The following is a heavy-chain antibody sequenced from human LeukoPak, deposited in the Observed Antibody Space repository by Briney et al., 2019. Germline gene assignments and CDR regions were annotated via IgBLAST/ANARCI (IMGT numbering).Heavy chain of an antibody. CDR3: ARHREYDYVWGSYRGTKNWFDP. Sequence: PSETLSLTCTVSGGPISSSSYYWGWIRQPPGKGLEWIGSIYYSGSTYYNPSLKSRVTISVDTSKNQFSLKLSSVTAADTAVYYCARHREYDYVWGSYRGTKNWFDPWGQGTLVTVSS. CDR1: GGPISSSSYY. CDR2: IYYSGST. D-gene: IGHD3-16*02. V-gene: IGHV4-39*01. J-gene: IGHJ5*02.